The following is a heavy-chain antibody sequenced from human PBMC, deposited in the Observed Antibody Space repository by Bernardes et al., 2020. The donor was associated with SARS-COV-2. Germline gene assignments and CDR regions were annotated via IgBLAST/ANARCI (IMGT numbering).Heavy chain of an antibody. Sequence: SETLSLTCTVSCGSLSSYYWSWIRQPAGKELEWIGRIYTSGTTNFNPSLKSRVTMSVDTSKNQIYLKLTSVTAADTAVYYCARGTGVINFDLWGKGTLVTVSS. J-gene: IGHJ4*02. V-gene: IGHV4-4*07. CDR3: ARGTGVINFDL. CDR1: CGSLSSYY. D-gene: IGHD3-16*02. CDR2: IYTSGTT.